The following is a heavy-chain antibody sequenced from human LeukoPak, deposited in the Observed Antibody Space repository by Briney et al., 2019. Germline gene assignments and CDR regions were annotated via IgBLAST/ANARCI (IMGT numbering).Heavy chain of an antibody. V-gene: IGHV1-2*02. CDR3: ATLGGHSLAAPNGY. CDR1: EYTFTGYY. CDR2: INPKNGGT. D-gene: IGHD3-16*01. Sequence: GASVKVSCKASEYTFTGYYMHWVRQAPGQGLEWMGWINPKNGGTTYAQRLQGRVTMTIVTSVTTAYMELTRLTSDDTAVYYCATLGGHSLAAPNGYWGQGTLVTVSS. J-gene: IGHJ4*02.